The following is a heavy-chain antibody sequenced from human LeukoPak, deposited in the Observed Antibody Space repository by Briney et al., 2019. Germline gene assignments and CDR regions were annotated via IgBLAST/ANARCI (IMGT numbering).Heavy chain of an antibody. V-gene: IGHV3-48*01. CDR3: AKGVYGSGSYYPN. Sequence: GGSLRLSCAVSGFTFSSYSMSWVRQAPGKGLEWISYISSTGSTVYYADSVEGRFTISRDNAQNSLYLQMNSLRAEDTAVYYCAKGVYGSGSYYPNWGQGTLVTVSS. CDR2: ISSTGSTV. J-gene: IGHJ4*02. D-gene: IGHD3-10*01. CDR1: GFTFSSYS.